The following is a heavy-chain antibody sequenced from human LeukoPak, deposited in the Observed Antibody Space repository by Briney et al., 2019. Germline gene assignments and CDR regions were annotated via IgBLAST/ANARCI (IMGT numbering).Heavy chain of an antibody. V-gene: IGHV3-30-3*01. Sequence: GGSLRLSCAASGFTYSSYAMHWVRQAPGKGLEWVAVISYDGSHKYYADSVKGRITISRDNSKNTLYLQMNSLRTEDTAVYYCARGYCSGGNCYSGDYWGRGTLVTVSS. CDR3: ARGYCSGGNCYSGDY. J-gene: IGHJ4*02. CDR2: ISYDGSHK. D-gene: IGHD2-15*01. CDR1: GFTYSSYA.